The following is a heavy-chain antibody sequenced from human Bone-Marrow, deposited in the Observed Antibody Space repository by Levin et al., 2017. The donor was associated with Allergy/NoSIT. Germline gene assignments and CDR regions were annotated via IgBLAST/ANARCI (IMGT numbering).Heavy chain of an antibody. J-gene: IGHJ6*03. CDR1: GGSISSYY. CDR2: IYYNGKR. V-gene: IGHV4-59*01. D-gene: IGHD4-23*01. CDR3: ARAIPSGGNSYYYYYMDV. Sequence: KDSETLSLTCTVSGGSISSYYWTWIRQAPEKRLEWIGYIYYNGKRKKKKKRKRRVSISIDTSKNLFSLSLSSVTAADSAIYYCARAIPSGGNSYYYYYMDVWGKGITVTVSS.